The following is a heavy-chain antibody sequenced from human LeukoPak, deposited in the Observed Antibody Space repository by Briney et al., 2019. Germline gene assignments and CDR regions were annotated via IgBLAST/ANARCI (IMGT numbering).Heavy chain of an antibody. J-gene: IGHJ4*02. CDR3: ASGSSSWYDRYGYYFDY. CDR2: IFPSGGEI. CDR1: GFTFSTFA. Sequence: GGSLRLSCAASGFTFSTFAMIWVRQPPGKGLEWVSSIFPSGGEIHYADSVRGRFTISRDNSKSTLSLQMNSLRAEDTAVYYCASGSSSWYDRYGYYFDYWGQGTLVTVSS. D-gene: IGHD6-13*01. V-gene: IGHV3-23*01.